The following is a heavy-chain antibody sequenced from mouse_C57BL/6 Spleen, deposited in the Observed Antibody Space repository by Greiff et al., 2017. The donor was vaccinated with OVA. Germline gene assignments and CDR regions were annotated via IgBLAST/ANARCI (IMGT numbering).Heavy chain of an antibody. CDR2: IYPGSGST. CDR3: ARLGYYGSSPAWFAY. D-gene: IGHD1-1*01. V-gene: IGHV1-55*01. J-gene: IGHJ3*01. CDR1: GCTFTSYW. Sequence: QVQLQQPGAELVKPGASVKMSCKASGCTFTSYWITWVKQRPGQGLEWIGDIYPGSGSTNYNEKFKSKATLTVDTSSSTAYMQLSSLTSEDSAVYYCARLGYYGSSPAWFAYWGQGTLVTVSA.